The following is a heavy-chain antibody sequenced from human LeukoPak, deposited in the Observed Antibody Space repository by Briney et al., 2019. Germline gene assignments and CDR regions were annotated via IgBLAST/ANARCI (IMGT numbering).Heavy chain of an antibody. CDR2: IIPILGIA. J-gene: IGHJ4*02. D-gene: IGHD6-19*01. CDR1: GGTFSSYA. V-gene: IGHV1-69*04. CDR3: ARVGIAVADLFDY. Sequence: VASVKVSCKASGGTFSSYAISWVRQAPGQGLEWMGRIIPILGIANYAQKFQGRVTITADKSTSAAYMELNSLRSEDTAVYYCARVGIAVADLFDYWGQGTLVTVSS.